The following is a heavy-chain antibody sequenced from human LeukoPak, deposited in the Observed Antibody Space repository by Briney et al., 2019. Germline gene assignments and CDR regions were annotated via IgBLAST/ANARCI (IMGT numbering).Heavy chain of an antibody. Sequence: PSQTLSLTCTVSGYSLSSGYYWGWIRHPPGTGLEWIGSIYHCGSTYYNPSLKSRVTISVDTSKNQFSLKLSSVTAADTAVYYCAREAAAGFYYYYYYMDVWGKGTTVTVSS. V-gene: IGHV4-38-2*02. D-gene: IGHD6-13*01. CDR1: GYSLSSGYY. CDR3: AREAAAGFYYYYYYMDV. CDR2: IYHCGST. J-gene: IGHJ6*03.